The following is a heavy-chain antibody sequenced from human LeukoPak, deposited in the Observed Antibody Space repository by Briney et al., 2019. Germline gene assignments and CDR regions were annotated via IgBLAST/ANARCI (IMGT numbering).Heavy chain of an antibody. V-gene: IGHV4-39*01. CDR2: IYYSGST. Sequence: SETLSLTCTVSGASISSTTYYWGWIRQPPRKGLEWIASIYYSGSTYYNPSLKSRVTISVDTSKSQFSLKLSSVTAADTAVYYCAIPLDYWGQGTLVTVSS. CDR3: AIPLDY. J-gene: IGHJ4*02. CDR1: GASISSTTYY.